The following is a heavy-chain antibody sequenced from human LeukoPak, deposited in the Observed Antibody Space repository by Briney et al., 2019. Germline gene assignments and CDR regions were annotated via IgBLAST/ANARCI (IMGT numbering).Heavy chain of an antibody. V-gene: IGHV3-23*01. CDR3: VKSAGKDGYRDVFDI. CDR1: GFTFSSYA. J-gene: IGHJ3*02. D-gene: IGHD5-24*01. Sequence: SGGSLRLSCAASGFTFSSYAMHWVRQAPGKGLEWVSTITKSGDQTHYADSVRGLFTISRDIFKNTLYLQMNSLRAEDTAVYHCVKSAGKDGYRDVFDIWGQGTVVTVSS. CDR2: ITKSGDQT.